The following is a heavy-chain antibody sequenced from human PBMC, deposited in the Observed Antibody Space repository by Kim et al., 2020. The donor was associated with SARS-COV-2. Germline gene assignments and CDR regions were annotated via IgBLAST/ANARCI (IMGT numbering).Heavy chain of an antibody. Sequence: SETLSLTCTASGGSISSYYWSWIRQPAGKGLEWIGLIYTSGSTNYNPSPKSRVTMSVDTSKNQFSLKLSSVTAADTAAYYSAREARRGSPYYYYGMAVWG. CDR1: GGSISSYY. CDR3: AREARRGSPYYYYGMAV. J-gene: IGHJ6*01. V-gene: IGHV4-4*07. CDR2: IYTSGST. D-gene: IGHD1-26*01.